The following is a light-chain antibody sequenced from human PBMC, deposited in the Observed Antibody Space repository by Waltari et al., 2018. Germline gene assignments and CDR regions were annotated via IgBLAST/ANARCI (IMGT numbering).Light chain of an antibody. CDR3: QSYDSSLSGGV. Sequence: QSVLTQPPSVSGAPGPRVTIPCTGSSSNIGAGNDLPRYQQLPGTAPKLLIYGNSNRPSGVPDRFSGSKSGTSASLAITGLQAEDEADYYCQSYDSSLSGGVFGGGTKLTVL. J-gene: IGLJ2*01. CDR2: GNS. V-gene: IGLV1-40*01. CDR1: SSNIGAGND.